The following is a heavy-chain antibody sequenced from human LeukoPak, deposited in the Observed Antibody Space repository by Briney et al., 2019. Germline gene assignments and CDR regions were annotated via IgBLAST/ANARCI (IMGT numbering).Heavy chain of an antibody. Sequence: GGSLRLSCAASGFTFSDFWMSWVRQAPGKGLEWVANINQDGSAKYYVDSLKGRFTISIDNAKNSLYLQVNSLRAEDTAVYYCARDKIVGPTLLDYWGQGTLVTVSS. D-gene: IGHD1-26*01. CDR2: INQDGSAK. V-gene: IGHV3-7*01. CDR3: ARDKIVGPTLLDY. CDR1: GFTFSDFW. J-gene: IGHJ4*02.